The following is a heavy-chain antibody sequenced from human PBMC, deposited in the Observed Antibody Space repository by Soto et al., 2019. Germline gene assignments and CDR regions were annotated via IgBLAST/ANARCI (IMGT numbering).Heavy chain of an antibody. J-gene: IGHJ4*02. CDR1: GGSISSYY. CDR2: IYNSGNT. CDR3: AAPPRY. V-gene: IGHV4-59*01. D-gene: IGHD6-6*01. Sequence: QVQLQESGPGLVKPSETLSLTCTVSGGSISSYYWNWIRQPPGKGLEWIGYIYNSGNTNYNPSLRSRVSLSVDTSKNQFARQLTSVTAADTAVYYCAAPPRYWGQGTLVTVSS.